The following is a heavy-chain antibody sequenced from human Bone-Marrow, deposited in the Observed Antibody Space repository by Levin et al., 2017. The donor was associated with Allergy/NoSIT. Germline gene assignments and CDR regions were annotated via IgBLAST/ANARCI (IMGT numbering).Heavy chain of an antibody. CDR3: ARELQTPPYYYYGMDV. CDR2: INPNSGGT. D-gene: IGHD2-21*01. J-gene: IGHJ6*02. V-gene: IGHV1-2*02. Sequence: GESLKISCQASGYTFTGYYMHWVRQAPGQGLEWMGWINPNSGGTNYAQKFQGRVTMTRDTSISTAYMELSRLRSDDTAVYYCARELQTPPYYYYGMDVWGQGTTVTVSS. CDR1: GYTFTGYY.